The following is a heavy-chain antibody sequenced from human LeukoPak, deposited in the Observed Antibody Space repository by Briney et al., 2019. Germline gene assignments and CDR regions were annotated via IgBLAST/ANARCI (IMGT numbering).Heavy chain of an antibody. V-gene: IGHV3-64*01. CDR1: GFTFSSYA. J-gene: IGHJ4*01. CDR3: ARESQTGVDY. CDR2: ISSNGGST. Sequence: GGSLRLSCAASGFTFSSYAMHWVRQAPGKGLEYVSVISSNGGSTYYANSVKGRFTISRDNSKNTLNLQMGSLRADDMAVYYCARESQTGVDYWGQEPWSPSPQ. D-gene: IGHD7-27*01.